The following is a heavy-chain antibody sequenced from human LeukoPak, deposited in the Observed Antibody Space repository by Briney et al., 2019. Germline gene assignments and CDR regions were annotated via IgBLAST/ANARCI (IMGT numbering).Heavy chain of an antibody. CDR2: IIPILGIA. D-gene: IGHD2-2*01. J-gene: IGHJ5*02. V-gene: IGHV1-69*04. CDR3: ARMDVVVPAADP. CDR1: GGTFSSYA. Sequence: ASVKASCKASGGTFSSYAISWVRQAPGQGLEWMGRIIPILGIANYAQKFQGRVTITVDKSTSTAYMELSSLRSEDTAVYYCARMDVVVPAADPWGQGTLVTVSS.